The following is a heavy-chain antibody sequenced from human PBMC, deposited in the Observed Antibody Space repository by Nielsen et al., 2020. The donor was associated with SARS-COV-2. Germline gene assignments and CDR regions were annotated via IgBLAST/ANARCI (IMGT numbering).Heavy chain of an antibody. Sequence: GGSLRLSCAASGFTFSDYYMSWIRQAPGKGPEWVSYISSSSSSPNYADSVKGRFTISRDTAKNSLYLQMNSLRAEDTAVYYCARDTDFWSGYYHFGMDVWGQGTTVTVSS. D-gene: IGHD3-3*01. CDR1: GFTFSDYY. V-gene: IGHV3-11*05. CDR2: ISSSSSSP. J-gene: IGHJ6*02. CDR3: ARDTDFWSGYYHFGMDV.